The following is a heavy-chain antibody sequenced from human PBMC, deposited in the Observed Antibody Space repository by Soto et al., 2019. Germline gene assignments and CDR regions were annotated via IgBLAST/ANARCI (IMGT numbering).Heavy chain of an antibody. Sequence: PCGSLRLSCAASGFTFSSYEMNWVRQAPGKGLEWVSYISSSGSTIYYADSVKGRFTISRDNAKNSLYLQMNSLRAEDTAVYYCAREYSSSSGFDPWGQGTLVTVSS. J-gene: IGHJ5*02. CDR1: GFTFSSYE. CDR2: ISSSGSTI. V-gene: IGHV3-48*03. CDR3: AREYSSSSGFDP. D-gene: IGHD6-6*01.